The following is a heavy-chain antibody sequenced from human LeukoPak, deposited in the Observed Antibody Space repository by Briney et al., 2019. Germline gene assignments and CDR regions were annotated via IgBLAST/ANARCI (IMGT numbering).Heavy chain of an antibody. D-gene: IGHD1-26*01. Sequence: GGSLRLSCAPSGFTFSSYSMNWVRQAPGKGLEWVSSISSSSSYIYYADSVKGRFTISRDNAKNSLYLQINSLRAEDTAVYYCARDLIVGATSFDYWGQGTLVTASS. CDR2: ISSSSSYI. CDR3: ARDLIVGATSFDY. CDR1: GFTFSSYS. J-gene: IGHJ4*02. V-gene: IGHV3-21*01.